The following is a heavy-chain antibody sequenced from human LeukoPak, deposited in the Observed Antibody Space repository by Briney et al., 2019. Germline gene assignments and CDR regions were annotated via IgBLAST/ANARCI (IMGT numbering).Heavy chain of an antibody. CDR1: GFTFSSYS. J-gene: IGHJ5*02. D-gene: IGHD6-6*01. CDR2: ISSSSSTI. CDR3: ARDARTSSRYTWFDR. Sequence: GGSLRLSCAASGFTFSSYSMNWVPQAPGKGLEWVSYISSSSSTIYYADSVKGRFTISRDNAKNSLYLQMNSLRDEDTAVYYCARDARTSSRYTWFDRWGHGTLVTVSP. V-gene: IGHV3-48*02.